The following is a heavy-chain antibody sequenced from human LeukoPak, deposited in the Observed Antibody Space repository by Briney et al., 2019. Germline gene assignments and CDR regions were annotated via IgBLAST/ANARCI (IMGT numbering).Heavy chain of an antibody. CDR2: IKQDGSEK. Sequence: GGSLRLSCAASGFTFSSYWMSWVRQAPGKGLEGVANIKQDGSEKYYVDSVKGRFTISRDNAKNSLYLQMNSLRAEDTAVYYCARDPAPIVVVPAAMYCYYMDVWGKGATVTVSS. CDR3: ARDPAPIVVVPAAMYCYYMDV. CDR1: GFTFSSYW. J-gene: IGHJ6*03. V-gene: IGHV3-7*01. D-gene: IGHD2-2*01.